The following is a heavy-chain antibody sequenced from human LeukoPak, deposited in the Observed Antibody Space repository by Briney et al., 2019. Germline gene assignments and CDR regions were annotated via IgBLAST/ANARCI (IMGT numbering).Heavy chain of an antibody. Sequence: ASVKVSCKASGYTFTSYGISWVRQAPGQGLEWMGWISAYNGNTNYAQKFQGRVTMTRDTSISTAYMELSRLTSDDTAVYYCARGESSSWYGWGQGTLVTVSS. J-gene: IGHJ4*02. CDR1: GYTFTSYG. CDR2: ISAYNGNT. CDR3: ARGESSSWYG. D-gene: IGHD6-13*01. V-gene: IGHV1-18*01.